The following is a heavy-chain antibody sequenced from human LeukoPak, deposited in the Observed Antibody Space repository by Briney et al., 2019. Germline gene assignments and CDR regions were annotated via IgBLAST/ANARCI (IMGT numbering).Heavy chain of an antibody. CDR2: IGYDGSNT. Sequence: PGGSLRLSCAASGFTFSSYGMHWVRQAPGKGLEWVAFIGYDGSNTFYADSVKGRFTISRDNSKNTLYLQMNSLRAEDTSVYYCAKDAVAACGNGVCYTFYYHMDVWGKGTTVTVSS. D-gene: IGHD2-8*01. J-gene: IGHJ6*03. V-gene: IGHV3-30*02. CDR3: AKDAVAACGNGVCYTFYYHMDV. CDR1: GFTFSSYG.